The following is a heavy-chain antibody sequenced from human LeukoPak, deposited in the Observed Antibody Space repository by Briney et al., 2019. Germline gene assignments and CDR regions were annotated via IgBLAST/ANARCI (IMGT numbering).Heavy chain of an antibody. J-gene: IGHJ4*02. V-gene: IGHV1-69*13. Sequence: GASVKVSRKASGGTFSSYAISWVRQAPGQGLEWMGGIIPIFGTANYAQKFQGRVTITADESTSTAYMEQSSLRSEDTAVYYCARGVVRLILAVAGPHMYCFDYWGQGTLVTVSP. CDR3: ARGVVRLILAVAGPHMYCFDY. CDR2: IIPIFGTA. D-gene: IGHD6-19*01. CDR1: GGTFSSYA.